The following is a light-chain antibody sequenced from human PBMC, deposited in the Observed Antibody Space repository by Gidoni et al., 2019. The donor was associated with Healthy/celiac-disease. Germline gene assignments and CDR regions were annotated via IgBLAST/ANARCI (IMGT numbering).Light chain of an antibody. J-gene: IGKJ2*01. Sequence: DIVMTQSPDSLAVSLGERATINCKSSQSVLYRSNNKNYLAWYQQKPGQPPKLLIYWASTRESGVPDRFSGSGSGTDFTLTISSLQAEDVAFYYCQQYYSTPQTFGQXTKLEIK. V-gene: IGKV4-1*01. CDR3: QQYYSTPQT. CDR1: QSVLYRSNNKNY. CDR2: WAS.